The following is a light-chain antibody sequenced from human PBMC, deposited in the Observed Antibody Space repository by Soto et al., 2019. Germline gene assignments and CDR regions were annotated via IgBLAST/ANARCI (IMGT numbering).Light chain of an antibody. V-gene: IGLV2-8*01. J-gene: IGLJ1*01. Sequence: SVLTQPPSPSGSPGQSVTLSRPGNSSDVGGYNYVSWYQQHPGKAPKLMIYEVSKRPSGVPDRFSGSKSGNTASLTVSGLQAEDEADYYCSSYAGSNNFEVFGTGTKVTVL. CDR2: EVS. CDR3: SSYAGSNNFEV. CDR1: SSDVGGYNY.